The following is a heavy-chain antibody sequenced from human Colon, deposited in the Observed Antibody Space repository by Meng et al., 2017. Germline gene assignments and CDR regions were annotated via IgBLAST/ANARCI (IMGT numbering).Heavy chain of an antibody. CDR3: AKRQSLAFGGVGGMDV. D-gene: IGHD3-16*01. J-gene: IGHJ6*02. CDR1: GFTFSSYA. Sequence: GESLKISCAASGFTFSSYAMSWVRQAPGKGLEWVSVISGSGVGTYYADSVKGRFTISRDNSKNTLYLQMNSLRAEDTAVYYCAKRQSLAFGGVGGMDVWGQGTMVTVSS. V-gene: IGHV3-23*01. CDR2: ISGSGVGT.